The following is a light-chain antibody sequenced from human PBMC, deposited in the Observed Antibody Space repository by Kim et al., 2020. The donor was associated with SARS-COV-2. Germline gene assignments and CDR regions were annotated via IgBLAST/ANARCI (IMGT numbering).Light chain of an antibody. V-gene: IGLV3-19*01. CDR1: SLRSYY. J-gene: IGLJ2*01. CDR3: NSRDSSGNHLV. CDR2: GKN. Sequence: GQTVRITCQGDSLRSYYASWYQQKPGQAPVLVIYGKNNRPSGIPDRFSGSSSGNTASLTITGAQAEDEADYYCNSRDSSGNHLVFGGGTQLTVL.